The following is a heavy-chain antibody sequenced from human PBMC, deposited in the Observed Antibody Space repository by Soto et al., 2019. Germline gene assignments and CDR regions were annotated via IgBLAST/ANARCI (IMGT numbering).Heavy chain of an antibody. CDR3: ARDKITGLFDY. V-gene: IGHV4-34*01. D-gene: IGHD2-8*02. CDR2: INHSGSS. Sequence: QVQLQQWGAGLLKPSETLSLTCAVYGGSLGGYAWTWIRQPPGTGLEWIGEINHSGSSNYNPSLKSRVTISVDTSKNQFSLKLTSVTAADTAVYYCARDKITGLFDYWGQGTLVTVSS. J-gene: IGHJ4*02. CDR1: GGSLGGYA.